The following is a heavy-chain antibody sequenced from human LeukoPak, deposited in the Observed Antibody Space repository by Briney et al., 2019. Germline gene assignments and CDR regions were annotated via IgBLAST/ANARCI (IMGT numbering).Heavy chain of an antibody. CDR3: ARGGRYCSSTSCLGFWFDP. Sequence: SVKVSCKASGGTFSSYAISWVRQAPGQGLEWMGGIIPIFGTANYAQKFQGRVTITADESTSTAYMELSSLRSEDTAVCYCARGGRYCSSTSCLGFWFDPWGQGTLVTVSS. D-gene: IGHD2-2*01. J-gene: IGHJ5*02. V-gene: IGHV1-69*13. CDR1: GGTFSSYA. CDR2: IIPIFGTA.